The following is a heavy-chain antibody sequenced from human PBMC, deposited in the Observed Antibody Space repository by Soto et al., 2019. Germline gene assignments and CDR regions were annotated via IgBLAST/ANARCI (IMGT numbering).Heavy chain of an antibody. CDR3: AKALLYGDYAEFDY. V-gene: IGHV3-23*01. Sequence: GGSLSLSCAASGFTFSSYAMSWVRQAPGKGLEWVSAISGSGGSTYYADSVKGRFTISRDNSKNTLYLQMNSLRAEDTAVYYCAKALLYGDYAEFDYWGQGTLVTVSS. D-gene: IGHD4-17*01. CDR2: ISGSGGST. J-gene: IGHJ4*02. CDR1: GFTFSSYA.